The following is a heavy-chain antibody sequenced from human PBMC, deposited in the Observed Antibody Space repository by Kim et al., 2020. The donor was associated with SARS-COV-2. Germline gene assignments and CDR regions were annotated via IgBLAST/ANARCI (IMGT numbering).Heavy chain of an antibody. V-gene: IGHV3-33*01. CDR3: ARNDPGATYFDY. D-gene: IGHD1-1*01. Sequence: YYADSVKGRFTISREHSKNTLFLQMNNRRAEDTALYYCARNDPGATYFDYWGQGTLVAVSS. J-gene: IGHJ4*02.